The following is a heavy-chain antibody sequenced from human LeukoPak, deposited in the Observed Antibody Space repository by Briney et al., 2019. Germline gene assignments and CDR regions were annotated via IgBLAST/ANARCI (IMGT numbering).Heavy chain of an antibody. J-gene: IGHJ6*02. CDR2: INPSGGST. CDR3: ARDRSKSDYYYYGMDV. CDR1: GYTFTGYY. V-gene: IGHV1-46*01. Sequence: ASVKVSCKASGYTFTGYYMHWVRQAPGQGLEWMGIINPSGGSTSYAQKFQGRVTMTRDTSTSTVYMELSSLRSEDTAVYYCARDRSKSDYYYYGMDVWGQGTTVTVSS.